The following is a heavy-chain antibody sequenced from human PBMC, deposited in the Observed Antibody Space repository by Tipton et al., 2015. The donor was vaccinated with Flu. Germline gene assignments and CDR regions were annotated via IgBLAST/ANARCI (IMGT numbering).Heavy chain of an antibody. CDR1: GDSISNYY. J-gene: IGHJ4*02. CDR2: IYTSGTT. CDR3: AAWARGGRTPDY. D-gene: IGHD3-16*01. Sequence: TLSLTCTVSGDSISNYYWSWIRQPAGKGLEWIGRIYTSGTTNYNPSLKSRVTMSVDTSKNQFSLKLNSVTAADTAVYYCAAWARGGRTPDYWGQGTLVTVSS. V-gene: IGHV4-4*07.